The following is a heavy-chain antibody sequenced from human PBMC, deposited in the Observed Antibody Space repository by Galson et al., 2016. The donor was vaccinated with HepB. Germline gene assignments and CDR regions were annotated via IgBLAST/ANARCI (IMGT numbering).Heavy chain of an antibody. V-gene: IGHV3-15*01. Sequence: SLRLSCAASGFTFTNAWMRWVRQAPGKGLEWVARIRSKSFGATIDYAAPVKGRFTISRDDSENTSHLQMNSLKPEDTAVYYCTTALVPEDYFDSWGQGILVTVSS. J-gene: IGHJ4*02. CDR1: GFTFTNAW. CDR3: TTALVPEDYFDS. CDR2: IRSKSFGATI. D-gene: IGHD1-14*01.